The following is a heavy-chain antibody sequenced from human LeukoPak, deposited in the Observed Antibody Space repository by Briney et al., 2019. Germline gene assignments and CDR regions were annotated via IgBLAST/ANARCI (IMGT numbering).Heavy chain of an antibody. V-gene: IGHV3-20*01. J-gene: IGHJ6*02. Sequence: GGSLRLSCTAAGFTLDDYGMSWVRQIPGKGLEWVAGITWNGGSTDYAVSVRGRFTISRDNAKKSVYLQMNSLRAEDAALYHCARDGKRVTTQFYYYGIDLWGQGTTVTVSS. CDR2: ITWNGGST. CDR1: GFTLDDYG. D-gene: IGHD3-3*01. CDR3: ARDGKRVTTQFYYYGIDL.